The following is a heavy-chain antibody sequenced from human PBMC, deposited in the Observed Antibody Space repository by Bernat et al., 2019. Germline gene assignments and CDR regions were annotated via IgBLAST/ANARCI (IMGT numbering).Heavy chain of an antibody. J-gene: IGHJ3*01. CDR3: ARFADIVVVAAAGWFCAFDF. V-gene: IGHV4-31*03. Sequence: QVQLQESGPGLVKPSQTLSLTCTVSGGSISSGGYYWSWIRQHPGKGLEWIGYIYDSGSTYYNPSLKSRVTISVDTSKNQFYLKLSSVTAADTAVYYCARFADIVVVAAAGWFCAFDFWGQGTMVTVSS. CDR1: GGSISSGGYY. CDR2: IYDSGST. D-gene: IGHD2-15*01.